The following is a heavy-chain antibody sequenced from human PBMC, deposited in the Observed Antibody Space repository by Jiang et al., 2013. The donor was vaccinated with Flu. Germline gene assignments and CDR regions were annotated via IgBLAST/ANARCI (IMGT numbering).Heavy chain of an antibody. CDR2: IYPGDSDT. V-gene: IGHV5-51*01. CDR3: ARLLESYPLDY. Sequence: RQMPGKGLELMGIIYPGDSDTTYSPSFQGQVTISADKSISTAYLQWSSLKASDTAIYYCARLLESYPLDYWGQGTQVTVSS. J-gene: IGHJ4*02.